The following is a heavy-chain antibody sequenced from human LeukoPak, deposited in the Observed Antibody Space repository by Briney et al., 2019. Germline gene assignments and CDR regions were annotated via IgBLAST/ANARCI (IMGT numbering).Heavy chain of an antibody. CDR1: GYTFTGYY. J-gene: IGHJ6*03. Sequence: VASVKVSCKASGYTFTGYYLHWVRQAPGQGLEWMGWISPNSGGTNYAQKFRGRVTMTRDTSISTAYMELSRLRSDDTAVYYCATVECSSTSCPPFGYYYYMDVWGKGTTVTVSS. D-gene: IGHD2-2*01. CDR2: ISPNSGGT. V-gene: IGHV1-2*02. CDR3: ATVECSSTSCPPFGYYYYMDV.